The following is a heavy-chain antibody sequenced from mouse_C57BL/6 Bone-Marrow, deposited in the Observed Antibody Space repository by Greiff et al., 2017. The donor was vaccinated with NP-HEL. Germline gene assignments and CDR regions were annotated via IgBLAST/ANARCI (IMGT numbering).Heavy chain of an antibody. D-gene: IGHD2-4*01. Sequence: EVQLVESGGGLVQPGGSLSLSCAASGFTFTDYYMSWVRQPPGKALEWLGFIRNKAHGYTTEYSASVKGRFNISRDNSHSILYLQMNALRAEDSATYYCARYEGLRGFAYWGQGTLVTVSA. V-gene: IGHV7-3*01. CDR3: ARYEGLRGFAY. J-gene: IGHJ3*01. CDR1: GFTFTDYY. CDR2: IRNKAHGYTT.